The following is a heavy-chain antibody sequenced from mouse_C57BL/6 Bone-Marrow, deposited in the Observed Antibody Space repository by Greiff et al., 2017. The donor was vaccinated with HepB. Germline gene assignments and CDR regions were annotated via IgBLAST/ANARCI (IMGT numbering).Heavy chain of an antibody. Sequence: EVHLVESGGGLVQPGGSLKLSCAASGFTFSDYGMAWVRQAPRKGPEWVAFISNLAYSNYYADTVTGRFTISSENAKNTLYLEMSSLRSEDTAMYYCARRGTTVVATRWYFDVWGTGTTVTVSS. D-gene: IGHD1-1*01. V-gene: IGHV5-15*01. J-gene: IGHJ1*03. CDR3: ARRGTTVVATRWYFDV. CDR1: GFTFSDYG. CDR2: ISNLAYSN.